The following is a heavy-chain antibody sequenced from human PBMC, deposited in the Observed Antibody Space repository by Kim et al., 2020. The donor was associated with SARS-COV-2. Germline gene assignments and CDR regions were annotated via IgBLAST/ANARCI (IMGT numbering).Heavy chain of an antibody. CDR1: GFTFSTYA. D-gene: IGHD3-10*01. V-gene: IGHV3-23*01. CDR2: ISGSGGNT. J-gene: IGHJ5*02. CDR3: AKGDSVIYSWFDP. Sequence: GGSLRLSCAASGFTFSTYAMSWVRQAPGKGLEWVSGISGSGGNTYYADSVKGRFTISRDNSKNTLYLQMNSLRAEDTAVYYCAKGDSVIYSWFDPWGQGTLVTVSS.